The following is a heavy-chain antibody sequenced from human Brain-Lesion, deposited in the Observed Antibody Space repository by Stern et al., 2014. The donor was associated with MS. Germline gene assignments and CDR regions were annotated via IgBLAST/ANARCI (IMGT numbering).Heavy chain of an antibody. CDR2: IWIDGTKK. CDR3: AKDKKDSSGWNLYFYGMDV. V-gene: IGHV3-33*06. J-gene: IGHJ6*02. CDR1: GFTFSSYG. D-gene: IGHD6-19*01. Sequence: VQLVESGGGVVPPGRSLRLSCAVCGFTFSSYGMYWVRQAPGKGLEWVAGIWIDGTKKNYIESVKGRFTISRDNSKNTLSLQMTSLRAEDTAVYYCAKDKKDSSGWNLYFYGMDVWGQGTTVIVSS.